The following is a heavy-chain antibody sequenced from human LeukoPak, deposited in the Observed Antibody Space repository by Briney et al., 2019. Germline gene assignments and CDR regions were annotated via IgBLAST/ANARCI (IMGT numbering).Heavy chain of an antibody. J-gene: IGHJ3*02. D-gene: IGHD6-13*01. Sequence: ASVTVSCMASGYTFTSYGISWVRQAPGQGLEGMGWISAYNGNTNNAQKLQGRVTITTDTSTSTAYMDLRSLRADDTAVYYCARSRRSWLFFDAFDIWGQGTMVTVSS. CDR3: ARSRRSWLFFDAFDI. V-gene: IGHV1-18*01. CDR2: ISAYNGNT. CDR1: GYTFTSYG.